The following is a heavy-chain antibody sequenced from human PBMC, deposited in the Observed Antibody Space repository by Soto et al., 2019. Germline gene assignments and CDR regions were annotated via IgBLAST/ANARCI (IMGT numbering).Heavy chain of an antibody. CDR1: GFTFSNAW. V-gene: IGHV3-15*07. CDR2: IKSKTDGGTT. Sequence: EVQLVESGGGLVKPGGSLRLSCAASGFTFSNAWMNWVRQAPGKGLEWVGRIKSKTDGGTTDYAAPVKGRFTISRDESKNTLYLQMNSLKTEDTAVYYCTTEPMIVVESAFDIWGQGTMVTVSS. CDR3: TTEPMIVVESAFDI. J-gene: IGHJ3*02. D-gene: IGHD3-22*01.